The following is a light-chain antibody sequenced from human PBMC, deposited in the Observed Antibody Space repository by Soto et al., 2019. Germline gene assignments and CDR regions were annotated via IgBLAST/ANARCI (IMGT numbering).Light chain of an antibody. J-gene: IGKJ1*01. CDR3: QQYNSYST. V-gene: IGKV1-5*01. CDR2: DAS. CDR1: QSISSW. Sequence: DMQMTQSPSTLSAPVRTTVTITFRASQSISSWLAGYQQKPGKAPKLLIYDASSLESGVPSRFSGSGSGTEFTLTISSLQPDDFATYYCQQYNSYSTVGQGTKVDI.